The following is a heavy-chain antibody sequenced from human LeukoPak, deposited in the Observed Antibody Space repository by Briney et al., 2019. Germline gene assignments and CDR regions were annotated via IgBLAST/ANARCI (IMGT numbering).Heavy chain of an antibody. D-gene: IGHD4-17*01. Sequence: ASVKVSCKASGYTFTGYYMHWVRQAPGQGLEWMGWINPNSGGTNYAQKFRGRVTMTRDTSISTAYMELSRLRSDDTAVYHCARARHDYGDWENWFDPWGQGTLVTVSS. CDR2: INPNSGGT. CDR3: ARARHDYGDWENWFDP. V-gene: IGHV1-2*02. CDR1: GYTFTGYY. J-gene: IGHJ5*02.